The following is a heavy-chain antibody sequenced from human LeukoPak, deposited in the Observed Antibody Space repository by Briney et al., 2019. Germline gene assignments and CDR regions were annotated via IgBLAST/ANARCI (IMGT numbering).Heavy chain of an antibody. Sequence: PGGSLRLSCAASGFTFSSYWMHWVRQTPGKGLVWVSRINSDGSSTSYADSVTGRFTISRDNAKNTLYLQMNSLRAEDTAVYYCARESHDYGDFYWGQGTLVTVSS. J-gene: IGHJ4*02. CDR3: ARESHDYGDFY. CDR1: GFTFSSYW. CDR2: INSDGSST. V-gene: IGHV3-74*01. D-gene: IGHD4-17*01.